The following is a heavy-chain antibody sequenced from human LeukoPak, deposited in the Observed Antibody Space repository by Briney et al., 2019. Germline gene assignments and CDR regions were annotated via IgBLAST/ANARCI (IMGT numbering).Heavy chain of an antibody. CDR1: GFTFSSYS. V-gene: IGHV3-23*01. D-gene: IGHD2-21*01. J-gene: IGHJ4*02. CDR3: AKDQKKHGRTWAFDY. CDR2: ITGSGGST. Sequence: GGYLRLSCAASGFTFSSYSMIWVRQAPGKGLEWFSLITGSGGSTYYADSVKGRFTVSRDNSKSTLYLQMDRLRAEDTAVYDRAKDQKKHGRTWAFDYWPQRTLVTVSS.